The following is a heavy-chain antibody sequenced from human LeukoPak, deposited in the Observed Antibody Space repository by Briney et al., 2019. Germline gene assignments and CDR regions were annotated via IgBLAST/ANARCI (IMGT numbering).Heavy chain of an antibody. V-gene: IGHV3-53*01. CDR1: GFTVSSNY. CDR2: IYSGGST. D-gene: IGHD4-17*01. CDR3: ARYGNYGDYVDY. J-gene: IGHJ4*02. Sequence: GGSLRLSCAASGFTVSSNYMSWVRQAPGKRLEWVSVIYSGGSTYYADSVKGRFTISRDNSKNTLYLQMNSLRAEDTAVYYCARYGNYGDYVDYWGQGTLVTVSS.